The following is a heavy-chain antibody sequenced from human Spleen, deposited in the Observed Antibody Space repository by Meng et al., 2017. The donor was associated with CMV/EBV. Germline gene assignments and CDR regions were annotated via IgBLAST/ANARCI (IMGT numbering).Heavy chain of an antibody. V-gene: IGHV3-66*02. J-gene: IGHJ6*02. CDR3: ARSRRNFDVLSGQFRYYYYGMDV. D-gene: IGHD3-3*01. CDR2: IYTTGDT. CDR1: GFTVSDYY. Sequence: GESLKISFAASGFTVSDYYMSWVRQAPGKGLEWVSLIYTTGDTYYADSLKGRFTISRDSSKNTLFLQMNSLRPEDTAVHYCARSRRNFDVLSGQFRYYYYGMDVWGQGTTVTVSS.